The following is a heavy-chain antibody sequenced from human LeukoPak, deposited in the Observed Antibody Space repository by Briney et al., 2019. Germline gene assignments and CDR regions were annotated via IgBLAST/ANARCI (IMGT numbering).Heavy chain of an antibody. V-gene: IGHV1-46*01. CDR1: GYTLTELS. CDR3: ATQGGYSYGYHRY. J-gene: IGHJ4*02. Sequence: ASVKVSCKVSGYTLTELSMHWVRQAPGKGLEWMGIINPSGGSTSYAQKFQGRVTMTRDMSTSTVYMELSSLRSEDTAVYYCATQGGYSYGYHRYWGQGTLVTVSS. CDR2: INPSGGST. D-gene: IGHD5-18*01.